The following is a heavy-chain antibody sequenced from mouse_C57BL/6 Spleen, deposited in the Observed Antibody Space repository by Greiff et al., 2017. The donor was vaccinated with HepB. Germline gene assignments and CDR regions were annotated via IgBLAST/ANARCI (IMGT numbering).Heavy chain of an antibody. CDR2: INPSNGGT. D-gene: IGHD1-1*01. V-gene: IGHV1-53*01. CDR3: ARLRTVVAYYFDY. Sequence: QVQLQQSGTELVKPGASVKLSCKASGYTFTSYWMHWVKQRPGQGLEWIGNINPSNGGTNYNEKFKSKATLTVDKSSSTAYMQLSSLTSEDSAVYYCARLRTVVAYYFDYWGQGTTLTVSS. CDR1: GYTFTSYW. J-gene: IGHJ2*01.